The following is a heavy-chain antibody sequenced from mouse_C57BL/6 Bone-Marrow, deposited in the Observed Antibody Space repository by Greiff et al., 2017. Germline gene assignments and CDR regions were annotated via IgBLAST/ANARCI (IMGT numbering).Heavy chain of an antibody. V-gene: IGHV1-72*01. CDR3: ARASYYSNYVGFAY. D-gene: IGHD2-5*01. CDR2: IDPNSGGT. CDR1: GYTFTSYW. Sequence: QVQLQQSGAELVKPGASVKLSCTASGYTFTSYWMHWVKQRPGRGLEWIGRIDPNSGGTKYNEKFKSKATLTVDKSSSTAYMQLSSLTSEDSAVYYGARASYYSNYVGFAYWGQGTLVTVSA. J-gene: IGHJ3*01.